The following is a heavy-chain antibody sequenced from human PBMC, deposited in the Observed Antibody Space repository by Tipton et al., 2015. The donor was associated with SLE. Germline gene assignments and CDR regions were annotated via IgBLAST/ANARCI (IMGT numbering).Heavy chain of an antibody. Sequence: SLRLSCAASGFTFSSYWMTWVRQAPGKGLEWVANIKQDGSEKYYVDSVKGRFTISRDNAKNSLYLQMNSLRAEDTAVYYCAKPSDELHSSGYWDYWGQGTLVTVSS. V-gene: IGHV3-7*02. J-gene: IGHJ4*02. D-gene: IGHD3-22*01. CDR3: AKPSDELHSSGYWDY. CDR1: GFTFSSYW. CDR2: IKQDGSEK.